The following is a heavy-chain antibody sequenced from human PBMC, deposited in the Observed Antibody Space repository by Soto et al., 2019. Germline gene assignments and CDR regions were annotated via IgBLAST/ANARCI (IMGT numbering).Heavy chain of an antibody. D-gene: IGHD4-4*01. J-gene: IGHJ6*02. CDR1: GFTFSSYG. CDR3: ARGLYSNYGMDV. CDR2: IWYDGSNK. Sequence: GGSLRLSCAASGFTFSSYGMHWVRQAPGKGLEWVAVIWYDGSNKYYADSVKGRFTISRDNSKNTLYLQMNSLRAEDTAVYYCARGLYSNYGMDVWGQGTTVTVSS. V-gene: IGHV3-33*01.